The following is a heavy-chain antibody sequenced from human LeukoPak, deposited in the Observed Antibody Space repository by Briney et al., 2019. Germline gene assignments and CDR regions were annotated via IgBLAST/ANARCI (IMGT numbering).Heavy chain of an antibody. J-gene: IGHJ4*02. Sequence: PGGSLRLSCAVSGFAFSGYGMSWVRQAPGKGLEWVSGISGRGDSTYYVDSVKGRFTFSRDNSKNTLYLQMNSLRAEDTAVYFCAKGPLIEVAGTTWDYWGQGTLVTVSS. D-gene: IGHD6-19*01. CDR2: ISGRGDST. CDR1: GFAFSGYG. V-gene: IGHV3-23*01. CDR3: AKGPLIEVAGTTWDY.